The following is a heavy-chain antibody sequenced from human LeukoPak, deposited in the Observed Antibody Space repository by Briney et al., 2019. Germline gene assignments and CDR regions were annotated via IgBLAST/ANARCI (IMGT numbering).Heavy chain of an antibody. CDR3: AKVFGRVGTFDY. CDR1: GFTFSSCA. D-gene: IGHD3-3*01. J-gene: IGHJ4*02. V-gene: IGHV3-23*01. Sequence: GGSLRLSCAASGFTFSSCAMSWVRQAPGKGLEWVSAISGSGGSTYYADSVKGRFTISRDNSKNTLYLQMNSLRAEDTAVYYCAKVFGRVGTFDYWGQGTLVTVSS. CDR2: ISGSGGST.